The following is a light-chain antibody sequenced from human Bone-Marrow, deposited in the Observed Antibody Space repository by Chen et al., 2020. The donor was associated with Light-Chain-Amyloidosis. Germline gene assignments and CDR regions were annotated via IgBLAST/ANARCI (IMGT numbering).Light chain of an antibody. Sequence: QSALTQPASVSGSPGQSITIPCTGTRSDVGGYKYVSWYQQHSGNAPKLTIYEVSNRPSGVYNRFEGSKAGNAASLTISGLQAEDEADYYCSSYTGSSTYVFGTGTKVTVL. V-gene: IGLV2-14*01. CDR2: EVS. CDR3: SSYTGSSTYV. CDR1: RSDVGGYKY. J-gene: IGLJ1*01.